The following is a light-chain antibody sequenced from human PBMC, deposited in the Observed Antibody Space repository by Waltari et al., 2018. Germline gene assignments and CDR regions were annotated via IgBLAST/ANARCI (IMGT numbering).Light chain of an antibody. V-gene: IGLV2-23*02. CDR2: EVI. Sequence: QSALTQPASVSGAPGQSITIPCTGTSSAVGNSDLVSWYQQHPGKTPKLLVCEVIKRPSGVSSRFSGSKSGNTASLTISGLQAEDEADYYCCSYAGLGTYVFGSGTKVTVL. CDR3: CSYAGLGTYV. J-gene: IGLJ1*01. CDR1: SSAVGNSDL.